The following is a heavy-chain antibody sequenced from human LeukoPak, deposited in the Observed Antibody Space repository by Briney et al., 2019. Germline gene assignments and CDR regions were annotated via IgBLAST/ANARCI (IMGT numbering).Heavy chain of an antibody. D-gene: IGHD2-15*01. Sequence: SETLSLTCTVSGGSISSGDYYWSWIRQPPGKGLEWIGYIYYSGSTYYNPSLKSRVTISVYTSKNQFSLKLSSVTAADTAVYYCAREEGYCSGGSCYYYWGQGTLVTVSS. V-gene: IGHV4-30-4*01. CDR1: GGSISSGDYY. CDR3: AREEGYCSGGSCYYY. J-gene: IGHJ4*02. CDR2: IYYSGST.